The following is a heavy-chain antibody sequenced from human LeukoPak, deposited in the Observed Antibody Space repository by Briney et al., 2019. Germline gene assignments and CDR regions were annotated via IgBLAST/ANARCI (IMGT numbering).Heavy chain of an antibody. V-gene: IGHV4-4*07. J-gene: IGHJ4*01. CDR2: MDSTGST. CDR1: GGSISYYD. CDR3: ARAGIQYSYDY. D-gene: IGHD4-4*01. Sequence: SETLSLTCTVSGGSISYYDWSWIRQPAGKGLEWIGRMDSTGSTNYNPSLKSRVTVSVDTSKNQFSLKLNSVTAADTAVYYCARAGIQYSYDYWGHGTLVTVSS.